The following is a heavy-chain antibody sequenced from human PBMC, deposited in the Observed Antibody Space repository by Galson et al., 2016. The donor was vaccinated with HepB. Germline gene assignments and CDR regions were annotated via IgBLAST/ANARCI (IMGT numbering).Heavy chain of an antibody. CDR3: ARQWYHWNYVSTFDI. CDR2: IYYSGRT. J-gene: IGHJ3*02. Sequence: SETLSLTCTVSGGSISNYYWSWIRQPPGKGLEWIGHIYYSGRTNYNPSLKSRVSISVDTSKNHFSLRLSSVTAADTAFYFCARQWYHWNYVSTFDIWGHGTMVTVSS. CDR1: GGSISNYY. D-gene: IGHD1-7*01. V-gene: IGHV4-59*01.